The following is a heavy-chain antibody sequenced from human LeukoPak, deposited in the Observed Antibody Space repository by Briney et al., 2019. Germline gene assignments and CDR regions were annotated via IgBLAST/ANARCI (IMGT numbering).Heavy chain of an antibody. CDR3: ATMVGRRWLQLSYYFDY. Sequence: ASVKVSCKVSRYTLTELSMHWVRQAPGKGLEWMGGFDPEDGETIYAQKFQGRVTMTEDTSTDTAYMELSSLRSEDTAVYYCATMVGRRWLQLSYYFDYWGQGTLVTVSS. D-gene: IGHD5-24*01. V-gene: IGHV1-24*01. J-gene: IGHJ4*02. CDR2: FDPEDGET. CDR1: RYTLTELS.